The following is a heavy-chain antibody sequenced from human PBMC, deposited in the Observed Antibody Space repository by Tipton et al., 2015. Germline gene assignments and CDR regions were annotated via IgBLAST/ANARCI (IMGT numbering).Heavy chain of an antibody. J-gene: IGHJ4*02. CDR3: ARHSFNFGY. D-gene: IGHD2/OR15-2a*01. V-gene: IGHV4-39*01. CDR2: IYHSGNP. CDR1: GASISSGGYY. Sequence: GSLRLSCTVSGASISSGGYYWVWIRQSPGKGLEWIGKIYHSGNPSYNPSFRSRVTISVDTSKNQFSLKLSSVTAADTAVYYCARHSFNFGYWGQGTLVTVSS.